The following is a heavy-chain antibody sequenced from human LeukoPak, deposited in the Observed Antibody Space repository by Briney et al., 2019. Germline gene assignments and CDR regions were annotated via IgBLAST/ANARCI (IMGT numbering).Heavy chain of an antibody. V-gene: IGHV4-61*02. CDR1: SGSISSGSYY. D-gene: IGHD3-16*01. CDR3: ARHKQWFDP. CDR2: IYTSGNT. Sequence: SQTLSLTCTVSSGSISSGSYYWSWIRQPAGKGLEWIGRIYTSGNTNYNPSPKSRVTISVDTSKNQFSLKLSSVTAADTAVYYCARHKQWFDPWGQGTLVTVSS. J-gene: IGHJ5*02.